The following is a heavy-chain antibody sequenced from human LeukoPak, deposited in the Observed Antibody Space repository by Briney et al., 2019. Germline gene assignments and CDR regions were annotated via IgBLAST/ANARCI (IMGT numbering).Heavy chain of an antibody. J-gene: IGHJ4*02. Sequence: GGSLRLSCAASGFTFNNYAMIWVRQAPGKGLEWVSVISGSGNSTYYADSVKGRFTISRDNSKNTLYLQMNSLRGEDTAVYYCAKYTRTLDYWGQGTPVTVSS. CDR1: GFTFNNYA. CDR3: AKYTRTLDY. CDR2: ISGSGNST. V-gene: IGHV3-23*01.